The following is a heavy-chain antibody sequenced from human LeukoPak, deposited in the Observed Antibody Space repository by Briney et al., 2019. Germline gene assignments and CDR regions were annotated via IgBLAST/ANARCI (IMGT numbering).Heavy chain of an antibody. CDR1: GGSISSFY. Sequence: SETLSLTCTVSGGSISSFYWNWIRQPPGKGLEWVGCIYYSGSTNYNPSLKSRVTISIDTSKNQFSLKLSSVTAADTAVYYCARGGDGYNYEDYWGQGTLVTVSS. CDR3: ARGGDGYNYEDY. V-gene: IGHV4-59*01. J-gene: IGHJ4*02. D-gene: IGHD5-24*01. CDR2: IYYSGST.